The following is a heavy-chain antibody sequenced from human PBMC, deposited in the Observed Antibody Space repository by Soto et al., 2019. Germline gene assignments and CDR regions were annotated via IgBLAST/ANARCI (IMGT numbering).Heavy chain of an antibody. CDR1: GYTFRYYY. J-gene: IGHJ4*02. Sequence: QVLLVQSGAEVKKPGASLKVSCKASGYTFRYYYMHWVRQAPRQGLEWMGIINPSGGYTSFTSYAQKFQGRVSMTWDTSMSTAYMELSSLRPEDTAVYYCARATLAGGDPYFEYWGQGTLLTVSS. CDR2: INPSGGYTSFT. CDR3: ARATLAGGDPYFEY. D-gene: IGHD2-21*02. V-gene: IGHV1-46*01.